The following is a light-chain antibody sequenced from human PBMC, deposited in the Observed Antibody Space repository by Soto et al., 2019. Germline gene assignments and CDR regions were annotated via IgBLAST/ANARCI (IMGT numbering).Light chain of an antibody. Sequence: DIVMTQSPDCLAVSLGERTTINCKSSQSVLYSSNNKNYLAWYQHKSGQPPKLLIYWASTRESGVPDRFSGSGSGTDFTLTISSLQAEDVAVYYCQQYYSTPYTFGQGTKLEIK. CDR3: QQYYSTPYT. CDR2: WAS. V-gene: IGKV4-1*01. J-gene: IGKJ2*01. CDR1: QSVLYSSNNKNY.